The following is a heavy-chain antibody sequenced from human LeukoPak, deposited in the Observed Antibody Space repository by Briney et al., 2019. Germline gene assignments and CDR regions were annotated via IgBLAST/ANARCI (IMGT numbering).Heavy chain of an antibody. CDR3: AREPLEHYGADY. J-gene: IGHJ4*02. Sequence: ASVKVSCKVSGYSLSELSMHWVRQAPGKGLEWMGGFDPEGGKTIYAQNLHGRLTVTDDTSTDTAYMHLSSLRSEDTAVYYCAREPLEHYGADYWGQGTLVTVSS. CDR1: GYSLSELS. CDR2: FDPEGGKT. D-gene: IGHD4-17*01. V-gene: IGHV1-24*01.